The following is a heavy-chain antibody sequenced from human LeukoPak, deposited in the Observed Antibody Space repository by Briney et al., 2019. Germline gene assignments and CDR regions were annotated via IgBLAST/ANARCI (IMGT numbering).Heavy chain of an antibody. Sequence: SETLSLTCTVSGGSISGYFWSWIRQPPGKALQWIGYIYYSGSTKYNPSLKSRVTISADTSKNQFSLKLSSVTAADTAVYYCARDLRYCSSASCSENGAFDIWGQGTMVTVSS. CDR1: GGSISGYF. V-gene: IGHV4-59*13. CDR3: ARDLRYCSSASCSENGAFDI. D-gene: IGHD2-2*01. J-gene: IGHJ3*02. CDR2: IYYSGST.